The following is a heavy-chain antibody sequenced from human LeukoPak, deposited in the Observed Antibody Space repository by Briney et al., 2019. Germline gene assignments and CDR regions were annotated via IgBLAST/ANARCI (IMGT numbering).Heavy chain of an antibody. CDR3: AREEGHYYYVDV. Sequence: GGSLSLSCVASGFTFSSYSMNWVRQAPGKGLEWVSSISSSSSYIYFADSLKGRFTISRDNAKNSLYLQMNSLRAEDTAVYYCAREEGHYYYVDVWGKGTTVTVSS. V-gene: IGHV3-21*01. J-gene: IGHJ6*03. CDR1: GFTFSSYS. CDR2: ISSSSSYI.